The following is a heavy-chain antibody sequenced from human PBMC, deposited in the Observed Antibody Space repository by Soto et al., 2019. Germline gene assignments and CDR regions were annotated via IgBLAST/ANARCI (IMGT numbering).Heavy chain of an antibody. Sequence: PGGSLRLSCAASGFNFNSHGIHWVRQAPCQGLEWVAVISNDGVDRRYADSVKGRITVSRDNSKNTVFLQMNSLRRDDTAVYFCAKALDGTGVSPHYFYYFIEVWGRGTRVTVAS. D-gene: IGHD2-8*02. CDR2: ISNDGVDR. CDR1: GFNFNSHG. V-gene: IGHV3-30*18. CDR3: AKALDGTGVSPHYFYYFIEV. J-gene: IGHJ6*01.